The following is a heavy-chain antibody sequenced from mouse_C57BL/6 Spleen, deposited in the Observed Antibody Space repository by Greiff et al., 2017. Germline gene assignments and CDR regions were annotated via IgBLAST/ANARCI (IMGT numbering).Heavy chain of an antibody. CDR1: GYSFTGYY. J-gene: IGHJ1*03. CDR3: ARGSSSWYFDV. Sequence: EVQVVESGPELVKPGASVKISCKASGYSFTGYYMNWVKQSPEKSLEWIGEINPSTGGTTYNQKFKAKATLTVDKSSSTAYMQLKSLTSEDSAVYYCARGSSSWYFDVWGTGTTVTVSS. V-gene: IGHV1-42*01. D-gene: IGHD1-1*01. CDR2: INPSTGGT.